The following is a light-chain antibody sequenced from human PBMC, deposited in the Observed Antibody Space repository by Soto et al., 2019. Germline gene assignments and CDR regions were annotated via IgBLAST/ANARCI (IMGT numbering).Light chain of an antibody. Sequence: DIQMTQSPSSLSASVGDRVTITCQASQDTRKYLNWYQQKPGKAPKLLIYDVSNLATGVPSRFSGSGSGTDFTFTISSLQPEDIATYYCQQYDHLPYTFGQGTKLEI. V-gene: IGKV1-33*01. CDR3: QQYDHLPYT. J-gene: IGKJ2*01. CDR2: DVS. CDR1: QDTRKY.